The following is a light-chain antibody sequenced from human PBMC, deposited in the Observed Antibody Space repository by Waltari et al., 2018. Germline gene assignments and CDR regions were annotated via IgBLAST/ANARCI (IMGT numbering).Light chain of an antibody. CDR1: QGISNH. V-gene: IGKV1-9*01. Sequence: DIQLTQSPSFLSASVGDRVTITCRSSQGISNHLAWYQQKGAKAPKLLIHTASTLEGGVPSRFSGSGSGTEFALTISSLQPEDVAVYYCQQYYSTPITFGQGTRLEIK. J-gene: IGKJ5*01. CDR2: TAS. CDR3: QQYYSTPIT.